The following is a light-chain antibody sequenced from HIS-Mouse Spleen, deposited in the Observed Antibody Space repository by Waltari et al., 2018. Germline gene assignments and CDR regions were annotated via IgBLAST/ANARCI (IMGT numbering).Light chain of an antibody. CDR1: KWGDNY. J-gene: IGLJ2*01. CDR2: QDS. CDR3: QAWDSSTVV. V-gene: IGLV3-1*01. Sequence: SYELTQPPSVSVSPGQTASIPCSGAKWGDNYACWYPQKPGQSPVLVIYQDSKRPSGIPERFSGSNSGNTATLTISGTQAMDEADYYCQAWDSSTVVFGGGTKLTVL.